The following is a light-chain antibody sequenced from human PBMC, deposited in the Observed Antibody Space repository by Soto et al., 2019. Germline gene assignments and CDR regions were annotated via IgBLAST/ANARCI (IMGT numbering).Light chain of an antibody. CDR2: EVS. Sequence: QSALTQPASVSGSPGQSITISCTGISSDVGGYNYVFWYQQHPGKAPKLMIYEVSNRPSGVSNRFSGSKSGNTASLTISGLQAEDEADYYCSSYASSSSPVVFGGGTKLTVL. J-gene: IGLJ3*02. V-gene: IGLV2-14*01. CDR3: SSYASSSSPVV. CDR1: SSDVGGYNY.